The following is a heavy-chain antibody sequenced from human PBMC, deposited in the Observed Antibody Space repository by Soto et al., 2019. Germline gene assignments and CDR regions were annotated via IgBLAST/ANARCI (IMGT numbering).Heavy chain of an antibody. Sequence: QVQLVESGGGVVQPGRSLRLSCAASGFTFSSYAMHWVRQAPAKGLEWVAVISYDGRNKCYAGSVKGRFTISCNNSKHTLYLEMNSLRAGDTAVYYCGVVPSSSGRGHFDYWGQGTLVTVSS. CDR3: GVVPSSSGRGHFDY. D-gene: IGHD2-2*01. CDR1: GFTFSSYA. V-gene: IGHV3-30-3*01. J-gene: IGHJ4*02. CDR2: ISYDGRNK.